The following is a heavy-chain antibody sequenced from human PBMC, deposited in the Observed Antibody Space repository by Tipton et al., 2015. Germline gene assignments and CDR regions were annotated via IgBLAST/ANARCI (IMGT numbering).Heavy chain of an antibody. D-gene: IGHD2-8*01. Sequence: SLRLSCAASGFTFSSYAMSWVRQAPGKGLEWVSTISGGGVITYYADSVKGRFTISRDNAKNSLYLQLNSLRAEDTAVYYCARKRMGFFDYWGQGTLVTVSS. V-gene: IGHV3-23*01. CDR3: ARKRMGFFDY. J-gene: IGHJ4*02. CDR2: ISGGGVIT. CDR1: GFTFSSYA.